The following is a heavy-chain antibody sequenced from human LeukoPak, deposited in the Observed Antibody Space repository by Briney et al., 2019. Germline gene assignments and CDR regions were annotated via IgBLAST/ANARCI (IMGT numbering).Heavy chain of an antibody. CDR2: IIPIFGTA. D-gene: IGHD6-19*01. CDR3: AREGIAVGGLGY. V-gene: IGHV1-69*05. CDR1: GGAFSSYA. Sequence: SSVKVSCKASGGAFSSYAISWMRQAPGQGLEWMGRIIPIFGTANYAQKFQGRVTITTDESTSTAYMELSSLRSEDTAVYYCAREGIAVGGLGYWGQGTLVTVSS. J-gene: IGHJ4*02.